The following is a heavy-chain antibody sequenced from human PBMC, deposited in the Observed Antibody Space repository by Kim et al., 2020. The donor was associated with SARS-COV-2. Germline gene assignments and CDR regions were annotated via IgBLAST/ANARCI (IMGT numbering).Heavy chain of an antibody. CDR1: GYTFTSYY. V-gene: IGHV1-46*01. CDR3: ARGVRSVWQWLVHNIFDY. D-gene: IGHD6-19*01. J-gene: IGHJ4*02. CDR2: INPSGGST. Sequence: ASVKVSCKASGYTFTSYYMHWVRQAPGQGLEWMGIINPSGGSTSYAQKFQGRVTMTRDTSTSTVYMELSSLRSEDTAVYYCARGVRSVWQWLVHNIFDYWGQGTLVTVSS.